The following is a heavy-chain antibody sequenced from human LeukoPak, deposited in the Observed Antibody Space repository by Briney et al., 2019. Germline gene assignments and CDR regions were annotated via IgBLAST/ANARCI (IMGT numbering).Heavy chain of an antibody. CDR1: GGSFSGYY. CDR3: ARAPGGCSGGSCYSEPFRYFDY. CDR2: INHSGST. V-gene: IGHV4-34*01. Sequence: SETLSLTCAVYGGSFSGYYWSWIRQPPGKGLEWIGEINHSGSTNYNPSLKSRVTISVDTSKNQFSLKLSSVTAADTAVYYCARAPGGCSGGSCYSEPFRYFDYWGQGTLVTVSS. D-gene: IGHD2-15*01. J-gene: IGHJ4*02.